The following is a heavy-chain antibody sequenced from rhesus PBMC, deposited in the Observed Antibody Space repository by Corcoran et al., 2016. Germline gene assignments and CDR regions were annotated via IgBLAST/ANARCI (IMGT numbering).Heavy chain of an antibody. D-gene: IGHD2-27*01. CDR3: ARDLRCSGTYCYAGGLDS. CDR1: GCSSSGYS. CDR2: IDGNIAGT. Sequence: QVQLQESGPGLVKPSETLSLTCAVSGCSSSGYSWRWIRQPPGKGLGGGGNIDGNIAGTNYNPSLKSRVTISKDTSKNQFSLKLSSVTAADTAVYYCARDLRCSGTYCYAGGLDSWGQGVVVTVSS. V-gene: IGHV4-81*01. J-gene: IGHJ6*01.